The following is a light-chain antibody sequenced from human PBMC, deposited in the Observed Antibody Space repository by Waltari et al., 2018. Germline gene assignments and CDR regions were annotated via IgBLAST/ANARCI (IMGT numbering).Light chain of an antibody. CDR1: QTIVYNSNNKNY. CDR3: KQYYSGLT. V-gene: IGKV4-1*01. CDR2: WAS. J-gene: IGKJ4*01. Sequence: DIVMTQSPDSLSLSLGDRATINCKSSQTIVYNSNNKNYLSWYQQKPGQPPKLLIYWASTRDSGVPDRFSGSGSGTDFTRAISSLKAEDLAVYYCKQYYSGLTFGGGTRVESK.